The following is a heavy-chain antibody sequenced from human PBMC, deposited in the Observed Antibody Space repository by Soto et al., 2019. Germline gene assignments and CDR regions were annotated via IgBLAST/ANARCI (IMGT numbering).Heavy chain of an antibody. J-gene: IGHJ6*02. CDR2: INHSGST. CDR3: ARGRDGYNWGSYYYYGMDV. D-gene: IGHD3-16*01. V-gene: IGHV4-34*01. CDR1: GGSFSGYY. Sequence: QVQLQQWGAGLLKPSETLSLTCAVYGGSFSGYYWSWIRQPPGKGLEWTGEINHSGSTNYNPSLKSRVTISVDTSKNQFSLKLSSVTAADTAVYYCARGRDGYNWGSYYYYGMDVWGQGTTVTVSS.